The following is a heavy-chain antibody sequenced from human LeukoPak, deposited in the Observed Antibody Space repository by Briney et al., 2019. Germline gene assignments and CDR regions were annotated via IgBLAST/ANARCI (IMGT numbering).Heavy chain of an antibody. D-gene: IGHD3-16*02. CDR2: IYWNDDK. V-gene: IGHV2-5*01. Sequence: SGPTVVKPTQTLTLTCTFSGFSLSTSGVGVGWIRQPPGKALEWLALIYWNDDKRYSPSLKSRLTITKDTSKNQVVLTMTNMDPVDTATYYCAHEGDYDYVWGSYRYIDYWGQGTLVTVSS. CDR1: GFSLSTSGVG. CDR3: AHEGDYDYVWGSYRYIDY. J-gene: IGHJ4*02.